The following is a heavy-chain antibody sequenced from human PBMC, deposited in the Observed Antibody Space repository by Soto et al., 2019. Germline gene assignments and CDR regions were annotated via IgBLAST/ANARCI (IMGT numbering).Heavy chain of an antibody. J-gene: IGHJ5*02. D-gene: IGHD2-2*01. V-gene: IGHV1-2*02. CDR3: ARGGVGYCSSTSCLTWFDP. Sequence: ASVKVSCKASGYTFTGYYMHWVRQAPGQGLEWMGWINPNSGGTNYAQKFQGRVTMTRDTSISTAYMELSRLRSDDTAVYYCARGGVGYCSSTSCLTWFDPWGKGTLVTVS. CDR1: GYTFTGYY. CDR2: INPNSGGT.